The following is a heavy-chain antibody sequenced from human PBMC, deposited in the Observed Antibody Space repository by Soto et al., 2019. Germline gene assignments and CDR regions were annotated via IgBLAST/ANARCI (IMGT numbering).Heavy chain of an antibody. Sequence: QQPQGKGVEWIGEIYHSGSTNYNPSLKSRVTISVDKSKNQFSLKLSSVTAADTAVYFCSCFCSGSDFDYYYDYYMDVWGKGTTVTVFS. CDR2: IYHSGST. V-gene: IGHV4-4*01. D-gene: IGHD3-10*02. CDR3: SCFCSGSDFDYYYDYYMDV. J-gene: IGHJ6*03.